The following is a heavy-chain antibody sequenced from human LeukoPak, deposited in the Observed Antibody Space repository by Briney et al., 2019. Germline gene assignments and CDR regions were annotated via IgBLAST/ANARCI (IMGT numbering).Heavy chain of an antibody. D-gene: IGHD2-15*01. CDR1: GDSMKSYY. V-gene: IGHV4-59*01. CDR2: IYYTGST. CDR3: AKEREYCSSGSCHYDLDV. Sequence: SETLSLTSTVSGDSMKSYYWTWIRQPPGKGLEWIGYIYYTGSTNYNPSLKSRATISVDTSKNQFSLKLSSVTAADTAVYYCAKEREYCSSGSCHYDLDVWGQGTTVTVSS. J-gene: IGHJ6*02.